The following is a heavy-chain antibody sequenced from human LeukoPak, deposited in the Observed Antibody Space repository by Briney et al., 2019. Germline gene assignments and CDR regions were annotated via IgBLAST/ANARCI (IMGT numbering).Heavy chain of an antibody. CDR2: IKQDGSEK. V-gene: IGHV3-7*01. Sequence: PGGSLRLSCAASGFTFSSYWMSWVRQAPGKGLEWVANIKQDGSEKYYADSVKGRFTISRDNSKNTLYLQMNSLRAEDTAVYYCAKVYGSGSYYNSDMYYFDYWGQGTLVTVSS. D-gene: IGHD3-10*01. CDR1: GFTFSSYW. J-gene: IGHJ4*02. CDR3: AKVYGSGSYYNSDMYYFDY.